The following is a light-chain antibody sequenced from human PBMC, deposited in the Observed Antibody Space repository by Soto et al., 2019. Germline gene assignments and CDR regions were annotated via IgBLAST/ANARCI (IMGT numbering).Light chain of an antibody. Sequence: EIVLTQSPGTLSVSPGDRVTLSCRASQSVDITLAWYQQRAGQAPRLLVYGASTKATDMPGRFSGRGSGTEFTLTINNLQSEDFAVYDCQQYRNWPRTFGQGTKVEIK. CDR2: GAS. V-gene: IGKV3-15*01. J-gene: IGKJ1*01. CDR3: QQYRNWPRT. CDR1: QSVDIT.